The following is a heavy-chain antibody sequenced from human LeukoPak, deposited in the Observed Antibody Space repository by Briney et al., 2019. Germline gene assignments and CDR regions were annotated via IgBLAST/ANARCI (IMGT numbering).Heavy chain of an antibody. CDR3: ARGLRGYSYGYVMFDY. V-gene: IGHV4-59*01. Sequence: SETLSLTCTVSGGSISSYYWSWIRQPPGKGLEWIGYIYYSGSPNYNPSLKSRATISVDTSKNQFSLKLSSVTAADTAVYYCARGLRGYSYGYVMFDYWGQGTLVTVSS. CDR1: GGSISSYY. J-gene: IGHJ4*02. D-gene: IGHD5-18*01. CDR2: IYYSGSP.